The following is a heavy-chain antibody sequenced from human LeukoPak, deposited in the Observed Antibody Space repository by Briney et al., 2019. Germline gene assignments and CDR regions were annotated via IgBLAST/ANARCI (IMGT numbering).Heavy chain of an antibody. D-gene: IGHD3-16*02. Sequence: PGGSLRLSCAASGFRFSDAAMTWVRQAPEKGLEWVSLIGSVGHSTYYGDSVKGRFTISRDNSKNTLSLQMNSLRVEDTAIYYCAKDIELSILGLGTMVTVSS. CDR3: AKDIELSI. V-gene: IGHV3-23*01. J-gene: IGHJ3*02. CDR2: IGSVGHST. CDR1: GFRFSDAA.